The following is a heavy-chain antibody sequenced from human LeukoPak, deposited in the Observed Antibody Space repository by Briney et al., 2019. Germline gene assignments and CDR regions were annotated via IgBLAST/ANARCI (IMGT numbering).Heavy chain of an antibody. CDR3: ARGGVDYYGSGTYYLMYYFDY. Sequence: PGGSLRLSCAASGFTFSSYAMSWVRQAPGKGLEWVSVISDNGGSTYYADSVKGRFTISRDNSKNTLYLQMNSLRAEDTAVYFCARGGVDYYGSGTYYLMYYFDYWGQGALVTVSS. J-gene: IGHJ4*02. CDR2: ISDNGGST. V-gene: IGHV3-23*01. D-gene: IGHD3-10*01. CDR1: GFTFSSYA.